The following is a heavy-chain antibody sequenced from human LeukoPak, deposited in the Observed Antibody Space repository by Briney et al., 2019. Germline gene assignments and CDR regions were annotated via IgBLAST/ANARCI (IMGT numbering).Heavy chain of an antibody. CDR3: ARANGGNMWRGHSSDC. CDR1: GFTFSSYW. D-gene: IGHD4-23*01. Sequence: PGGSLRLSCAASGFTFSSYWMHWVRQAPGKGLEWLSVIYNGDMTYYADSVKGRFTISRDNSKNTLYLQMNNLRAEDTAVYYCARANGGNMWRGHSSDCWGQGTLVTVSS. J-gene: IGHJ4*02. CDR2: IYNGDMT. V-gene: IGHV3-66*01.